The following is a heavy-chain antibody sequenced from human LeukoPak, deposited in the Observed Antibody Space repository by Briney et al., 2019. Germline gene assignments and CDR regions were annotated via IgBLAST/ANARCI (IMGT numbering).Heavy chain of an antibody. V-gene: IGHV4-39*01. J-gene: IGHJ4*02. CDR3: ASGSGSYDY. Sequence: SETLSLTCTVSGGSIRSSNYYWGWIRQPPGKGLEWIGSIYYSGSTYYNPSLKSRVTISVDTSKNQFSLKLSSVTAADTAVYYCASGSGSYDYWGQGTLVTVSS. CDR2: IYYSGST. D-gene: IGHD1-26*01. CDR1: GGSIRSSNYY.